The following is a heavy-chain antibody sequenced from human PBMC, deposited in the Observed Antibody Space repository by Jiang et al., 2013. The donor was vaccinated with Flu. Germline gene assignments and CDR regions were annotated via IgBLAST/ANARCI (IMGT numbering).Heavy chain of an antibody. D-gene: IGHD2-2*01. CDR2: IYYSGST. V-gene: IGHV4-59*08. CDR3: ARSYCSSTSCDYYYYYGMDV. CDR1: GGSISSYY. Sequence: GLVKPSETLSLTCTVSGGSISSYYWSWIRQPPGKGLEWIGYIYYSGSTNYNPSLKSRVTISVDTSKNQFSLKLSSVTAADTAVYYCARSYCSSTSCDYYYYYGMDVWGQGTTVTVSS. J-gene: IGHJ6*02.